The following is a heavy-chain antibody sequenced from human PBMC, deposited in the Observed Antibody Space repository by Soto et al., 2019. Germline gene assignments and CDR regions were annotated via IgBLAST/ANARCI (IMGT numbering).Heavy chain of an antibody. CDR3: AKALYYYDSSPLDH. J-gene: IGHJ4*02. Sequence: GGSLRLSCAAAGFDFEDFAMHWVRQAPGKGLEWVSLINSDGTDSYYMDSARGRFTISRDNGKNSLYLQMDRLRPEDTAFYFCAKALYYYDSSPLDHWGQGTLVTVSS. CDR2: INSDGTDS. CDR1: GFDFEDFA. V-gene: IGHV3-43D*04. D-gene: IGHD3-22*01.